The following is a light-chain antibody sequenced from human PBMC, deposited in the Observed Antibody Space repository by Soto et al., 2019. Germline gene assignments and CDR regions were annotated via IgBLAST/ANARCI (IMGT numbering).Light chain of an antibody. CDR3: QQYGSAPRT. J-gene: IGKJ1*01. CDR1: QSVSNK. V-gene: IGKV3-15*01. CDR2: GAS. Sequence: VMTQSPATLSVSPGERATLSCRASQSVSNKLAWYQQKPGQAPRLLIYGASTRATGIPARFSGSGSGTDFTLTISRLEAEDFAVYYCQQYGSAPRTFGQGTKVDIK.